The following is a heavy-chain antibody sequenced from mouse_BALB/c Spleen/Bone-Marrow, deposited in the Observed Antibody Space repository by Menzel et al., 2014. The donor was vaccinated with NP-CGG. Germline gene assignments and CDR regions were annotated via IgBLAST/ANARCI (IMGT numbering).Heavy chain of an antibody. CDR3: ARDGNYRYAMDY. CDR1: GFTFTSYW. V-gene: IGHV1S81*02. CDR2: INPSNGRT. J-gene: IGHJ4*01. D-gene: IGHD2-1*01. Sequence: QVQLQQSGDELVKPGASVKLSCMASGFTFTSYWIHWVKRRPGQGPEWIGEINPSNGRTNYNEKFKRKATLTEDKSSSTAYMQLSSLTSEDSAVYYCARDGNYRYAMDYWGQGTSVTVSS.